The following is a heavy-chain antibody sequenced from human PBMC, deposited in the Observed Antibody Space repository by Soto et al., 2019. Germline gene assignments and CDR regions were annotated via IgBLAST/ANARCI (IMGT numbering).Heavy chain of an antibody. CDR1: GYNFISYW. CDR2: IYPGDSDA. J-gene: IGHJ4*02. D-gene: IGHD3-10*01. V-gene: IGHV5-51*01. Sequence: PGESLKISCKASGYNFISYWIAWVRQMPGKGLEWMGIIYPGDSDATYSPSFEGQVTFSVDKSITTAYLQWISLKASDTAMYYCARQAYFGPGTYYSDYWGQGTQVTVSS. CDR3: ARQAYFGPGTYYSDY.